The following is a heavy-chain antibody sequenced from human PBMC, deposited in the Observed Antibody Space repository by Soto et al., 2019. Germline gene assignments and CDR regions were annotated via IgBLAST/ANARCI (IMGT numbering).Heavy chain of an antibody. Sequence: PVGSLRLSCSASGFTFSAYYMSWFRADPGKGLEWVSYISGSASAVHDADSVKGRFTISRDNAKNSLYLQMNSLRAEDTALSYCARLGSIAAAGTPDYWGQGTLVTVSS. CDR1: GFTFSAYY. CDR2: ISGSASAV. D-gene: IGHD6-13*01. CDR3: ARLGSIAAAGTPDY. J-gene: IGHJ4*02. V-gene: IGHV3-11*01.